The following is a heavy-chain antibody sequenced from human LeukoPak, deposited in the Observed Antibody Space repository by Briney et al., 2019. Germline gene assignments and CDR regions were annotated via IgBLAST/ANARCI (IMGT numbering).Heavy chain of an antibody. CDR2: TRNKPKRYTT. CDR1: GFTFSDHY. Sequence: GGALTLSCAASGFTFSDHYMDWVRQAPGKGREGVGRTRNKPKRYTTEYAAFENAIIPISRDDSNNSLYLQMNSLRNEDTAVYFCVRAARESPDNYYYGLDAWGQGATVTVSS. CDR3: VRAARESPDNYYYGLDA. V-gene: IGHV3-72*01. J-gene: IGHJ6*02.